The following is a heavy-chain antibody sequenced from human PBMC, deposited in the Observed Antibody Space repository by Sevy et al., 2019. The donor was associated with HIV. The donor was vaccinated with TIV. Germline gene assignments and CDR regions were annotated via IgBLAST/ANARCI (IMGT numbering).Heavy chain of an antibody. D-gene: IGHD3-22*01. Sequence: GGSLRLSCAASGFRFSSFEMSWVRQAPGKGLEWVSYISNTGDSEYYSDSVKGRFTISRDNSRNTLYLQIDSLRAEDTAIYYCAKDLAYDNTYLDYLGQGTLVTVSS. CDR3: AKDLAYDNTYLDY. V-gene: IGHV3-23*01. CDR2: ISNTGDSE. J-gene: IGHJ4*02. CDR1: GFRFSSFE.